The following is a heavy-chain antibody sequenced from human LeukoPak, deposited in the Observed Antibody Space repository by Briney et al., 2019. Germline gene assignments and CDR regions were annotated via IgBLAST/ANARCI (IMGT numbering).Heavy chain of an antibody. Sequence: PSETLSLTCTVSGGSINSGAYYWGWIRQPPGKRLERIASMYHDGRTSYNPSLESRVTISIDTSTNQLSLKLSSVTAADTAVYYCASDHKSITMRKGQYFDYWGQGVLVTVSS. CDR3: ASDHKSITMRKGQYFDY. J-gene: IGHJ4*02. CDR1: GGSINSGAYY. CDR2: MYHDGRT. V-gene: IGHV4-39*01. D-gene: IGHD1-14*01.